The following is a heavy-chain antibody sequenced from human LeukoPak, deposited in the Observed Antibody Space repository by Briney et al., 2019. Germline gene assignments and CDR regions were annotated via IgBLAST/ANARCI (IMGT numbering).Heavy chain of an antibody. CDR1: GYTFTGYY. D-gene: IGHD6-6*01. J-gene: IGHJ4*02. V-gene: IGHV1-2*02. CDR3: ARDRTGIAARPVDY. Sequence: ASVKVSCKASGYTFTGYYVHWVRQAPGQGLEWMGWINPNSGGTNYAQKFQGRVTMTRDTSISTAYMELSRLRSDDTAVYYCARDRTGIAARPVDYWGQGTLVTVSS. CDR2: INPNSGGT.